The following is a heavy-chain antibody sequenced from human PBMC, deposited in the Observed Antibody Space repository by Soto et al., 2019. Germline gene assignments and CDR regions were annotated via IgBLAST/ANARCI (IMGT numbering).Heavy chain of an antibody. J-gene: IGHJ4*02. CDR1: GGSFSGYY. Sequence: PSETLSLTCAVYGGSFSGYYWSWIRQPPGKGLEWIGEINHSGSTNYNPSLKSRVTISVDTSKNQFSLKLSSVTAADTAVYYCARGGPESNNMILQGNVTFDYWGQGTLVTVSS. V-gene: IGHV4-34*01. CDR3: ARGGPESNNMILQGNVTFDY. D-gene: IGHD3-22*01. CDR2: INHSGST.